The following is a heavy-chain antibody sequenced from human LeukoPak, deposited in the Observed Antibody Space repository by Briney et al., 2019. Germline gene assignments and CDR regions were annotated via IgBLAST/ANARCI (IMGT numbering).Heavy chain of an antibody. D-gene: IGHD1-20*01. CDR2: IIPIFGTA. V-gene: IGHV1-69*05. CDR1: GGTFSSYA. Sequence: SVKVSCKASGGTFSSYAISWVRQAPGQGLGWMGRIIPIFGTANYAQKFQGRVTITTDESTSTAYMELSSLRSEDTAVYYCARDLNWKYFDYWGQGTLVTVSS. J-gene: IGHJ4*02. CDR3: ARDLNWKYFDY.